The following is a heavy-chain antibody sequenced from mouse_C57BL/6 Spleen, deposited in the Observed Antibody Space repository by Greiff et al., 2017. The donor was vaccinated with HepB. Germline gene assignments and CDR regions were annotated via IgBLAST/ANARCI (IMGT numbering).Heavy chain of an antibody. Sequence: VQLKESGGGLVKPGGSLKLSCAASGFTFSSYAMSWVRQTPEKRLEWVATISDGGSYTYYPDNVKGRFTISRDNAKNNLYLQMSHLKSEDTAMYYCARDDYDHWYFDVWGTGTTVTVSS. CDR3: ARDDYDHWYFDV. CDR2: ISDGGSYT. V-gene: IGHV5-4*01. D-gene: IGHD2-4*01. J-gene: IGHJ1*03. CDR1: GFTFSSYA.